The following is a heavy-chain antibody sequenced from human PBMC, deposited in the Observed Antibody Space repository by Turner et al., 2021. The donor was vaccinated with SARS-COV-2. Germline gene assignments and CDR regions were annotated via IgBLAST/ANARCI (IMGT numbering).Heavy chain of an antibody. D-gene: IGHD3-22*01. CDR2: IYYSGST. V-gene: IGHV4-39*01. CDR3: ARQSPYYYDSSDYYSGAFDI. CDR1: GGSITSSSYY. Sequence: QLQLQESGSGLVKPSEMLSLTCTVSGGSITSSSYYWGWIRQPPGKGLEWIGSIYYSGSTYYNPSLKSRVTISVDTSKNQFSLKLSSVTAADTAVYYCARQSPYYYDSSDYYSGAFDIWGQGTMVTVSS. J-gene: IGHJ3*02.